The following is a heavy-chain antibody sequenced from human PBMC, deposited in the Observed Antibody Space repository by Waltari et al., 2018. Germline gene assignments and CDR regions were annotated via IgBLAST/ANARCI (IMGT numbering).Heavy chain of an antibody. V-gene: IGHV3-30*04. CDR1: GFTSSSYA. D-gene: IGHD3-10*01. CDR3: ARDIGPFDY. J-gene: IGHJ4*02. Sequence: QVQLVESGGGVVQPGRSLRLSCAASGFTSSSYAMHGVRQAAGKGLELVAVISYDGRDKDYAGSGKGRFTSSGDDSKNTLYLQTNSLRAEDTAVYYCARDIGPFDYWGQGTLVTVSS. CDR2: ISYDGRDK.